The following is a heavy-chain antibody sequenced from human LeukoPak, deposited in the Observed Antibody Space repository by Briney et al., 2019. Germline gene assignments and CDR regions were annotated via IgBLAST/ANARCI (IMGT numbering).Heavy chain of an antibody. CDR1: GFTFRSYE. J-gene: IGHJ4*02. Sequence: GGSLRLSCEDSGFTFRSYEMNWVRQAPGKGLEWIAYLSSSGSAFSYADSVKGRFTIARDNAKNSVYLEMNSLRADDTAVYYCARDMWGRFDYWGQGTLVTVSS. V-gene: IGHV3-48*03. CDR3: ARDMWGRFDY. CDR2: LSSSGSAF. D-gene: IGHD1-26*01.